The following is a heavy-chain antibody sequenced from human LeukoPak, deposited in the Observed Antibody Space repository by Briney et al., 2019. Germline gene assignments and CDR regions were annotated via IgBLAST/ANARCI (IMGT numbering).Heavy chain of an antibody. V-gene: IGHV4-59*05. Sequence: PSETLSLTCTVSGGSISTYAWSWFRQPPGKGLEWIGSIYYSGSTYYNPSLKSRVTISVDTSKNQFSLKLSSVTAADTAVYYCARLTVAGTLDYWGQGTLVTVSS. CDR1: GGSISTYA. CDR2: IYYSGST. CDR3: ARLTVAGTLDY. D-gene: IGHD6-19*01. J-gene: IGHJ4*02.